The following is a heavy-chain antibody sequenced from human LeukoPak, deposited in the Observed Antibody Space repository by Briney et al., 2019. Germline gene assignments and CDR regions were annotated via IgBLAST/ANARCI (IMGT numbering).Heavy chain of an antibody. V-gene: IGHV3-23*01. J-gene: IGHJ4*02. CDR1: GFTFSSYA. D-gene: IGHD5-12*01. CDR2: ISGSGGST. Sequence: GGSLRLSCAASGFTFSSYAMSWVRQAPGKGLEWVSAISGSGGSTYYADSVKGRFTISRVNSKNTLYLQMNSLRAEDTAVYYCANRGYSGYASDYWGQGTLVTVSS. CDR3: ANRGYSGYASDY.